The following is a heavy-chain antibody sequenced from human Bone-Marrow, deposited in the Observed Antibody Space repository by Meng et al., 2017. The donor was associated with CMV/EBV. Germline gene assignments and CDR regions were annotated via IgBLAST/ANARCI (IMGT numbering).Heavy chain of an antibody. CDR1: GGTFSSYA. Sequence: SVKVSCKASGGTFSSYAISWVRQAPGQGLEWMGGIIPIFGTANYAQKFQGRVTITTDESTSTAYMELSSLRSEDTAVYYCARDYGYYYGSGSLRYGMDVWGQGTTVTVSS. D-gene: IGHD3-10*01. J-gene: IGHJ6*02. V-gene: IGHV1-69*05. CDR3: ARDYGYYYGSGSLRYGMDV. CDR2: IIPIFGTA.